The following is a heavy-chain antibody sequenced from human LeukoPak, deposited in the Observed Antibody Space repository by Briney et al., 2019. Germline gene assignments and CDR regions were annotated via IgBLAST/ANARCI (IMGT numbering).Heavy chain of an antibody. CDR3: AKDHWTYSDILTGYYYYYYMDV. Sequence: ASVKVSCKASGYTFTSYDINWVRQATGQGLEWMGWMNPNSGNTGYAQKFQGRVTITRNTSISTAYMELSSLRSEDTAVYYCAKDHWTYSDILTGYYYYYYMDVWGKGTTVTVSS. CDR2: MNPNSGNT. D-gene: IGHD3-9*01. J-gene: IGHJ6*03. CDR1: GYTFTSYD. V-gene: IGHV1-8*03.